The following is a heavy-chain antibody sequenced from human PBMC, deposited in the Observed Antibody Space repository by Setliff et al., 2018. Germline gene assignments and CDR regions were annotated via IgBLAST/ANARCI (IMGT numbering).Heavy chain of an antibody. J-gene: IGHJ6*02. D-gene: IGHD3-10*01. CDR3: ARDGVFYAMDF. CDR2: INQDGSGK. CDR1: GFTFSSLW. Sequence: GGSLRLSCSASGFTFSSLWMAWVRQSPGRGLEWVANINQDGSGKFYVDSVRGRFTISRDNAKNSLYLQMNSLRAEDSAFYYFARDGVFYAMDFWGQGTTVTVSS. V-gene: IGHV3-7*01.